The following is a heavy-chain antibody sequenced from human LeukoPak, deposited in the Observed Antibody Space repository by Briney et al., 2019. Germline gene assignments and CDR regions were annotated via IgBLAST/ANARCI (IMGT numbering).Heavy chain of an antibody. V-gene: IGHV3-15*01. CDR3: TTDQSQQVADPDHYMDV. CDR1: GFTFSNAW. Sequence: PGGSLRLSCAASGFTFSNAWMSWVRQAPGKGLEWVGRIKSKTDGGTTDYAAPVKGRFTISRDDSKNTLYLQMNSLKTEDTAVYYCTTDQSQQVADPDHYMDVWGKGTTVTISS. D-gene: IGHD6-19*01. CDR2: IKSKTDGGTT. J-gene: IGHJ6*03.